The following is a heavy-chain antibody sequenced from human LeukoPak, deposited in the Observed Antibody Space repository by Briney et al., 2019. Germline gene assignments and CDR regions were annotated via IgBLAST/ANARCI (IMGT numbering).Heavy chain of an antibody. Sequence: GGSLRLSCAASGFTFSSYSMNWVRQAPGKGLEWVSYISSSGSTIYYADSVKGRFTISRDNAKNSLYLQMNSLRAEDTAVYYCARGHALRFSAFDIWGQGTMVTVSS. D-gene: IGHD3-16*01. CDR3: ARGHALRFSAFDI. V-gene: IGHV3-48*04. CDR2: ISSSGSTI. CDR1: GFTFSSYS. J-gene: IGHJ3*02.